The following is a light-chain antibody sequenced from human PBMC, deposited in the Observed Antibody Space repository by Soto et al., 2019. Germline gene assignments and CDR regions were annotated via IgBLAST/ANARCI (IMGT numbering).Light chain of an antibody. V-gene: IGKV3-15*01. Sequence: EIVMAQSPATLSVPPGGRATLACRASQSVSSYLAWYQQRPGQPPRLLIYRASTRATGIPARFSGSGSGTEFSLTLSTLQSEDFAVYYCQQYSTVPPRYTFGQGTKLEI. J-gene: IGKJ2*01. CDR3: QQYSTVPPRYT. CDR2: RAS. CDR1: QSVSSY.